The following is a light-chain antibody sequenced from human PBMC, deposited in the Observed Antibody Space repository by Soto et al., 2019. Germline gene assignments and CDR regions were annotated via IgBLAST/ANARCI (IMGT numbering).Light chain of an antibody. CDR2: GAS. V-gene: IGKV3-15*01. Sequence: EIVMTQSPATLSVSPGERATLFCMASQSVRSNFLAWYQQKPGQAPSLLIYGASIRATGIPARFSGSGSGTDFTPTINSLQSEDFAFYYCQQHSAWPLTFGGGTKVDIK. CDR1: QSVRSN. CDR3: QQHSAWPLT. J-gene: IGKJ4*01.